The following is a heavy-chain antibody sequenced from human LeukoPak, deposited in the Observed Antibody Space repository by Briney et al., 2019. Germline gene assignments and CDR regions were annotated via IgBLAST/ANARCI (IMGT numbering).Heavy chain of an antibody. V-gene: IGHV3-64*01. CDR2: ISTNGGST. J-gene: IGHJ4*02. Sequence: GGSLRLSCVASGFTFSNSAMHWVRQAPGKGLEYVSTISTNGGSTYYANSVKGRFTISRDNAKNSLYLQMNSLRAEDTALYYCAREWDYSGSDSGYFDYWGQGTLVTVSS. D-gene: IGHD1-26*01. CDR1: GFTFSNSA. CDR3: AREWDYSGSDSGYFDY.